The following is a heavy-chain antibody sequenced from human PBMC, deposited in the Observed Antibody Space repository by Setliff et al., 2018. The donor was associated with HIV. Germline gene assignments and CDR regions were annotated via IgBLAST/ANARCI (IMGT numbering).Heavy chain of an antibody. CDR2: IYISGST. CDR3: ARVSSTYWSKDWFDT. D-gene: IGHD2-8*02. CDR1: GGSISSSSYY. V-gene: IGHV4-39*07. J-gene: IGHJ5*02. Sequence: SETLSLTCTVSGGSISSSSYYWGWIRQPPGKGLEWIGHIYISGSTNYNPSFNSRVTMSVVTSKNQFSLRLTSVTAADTAVYYCARVSSTYWSKDWFDTWGQGILVTVSS.